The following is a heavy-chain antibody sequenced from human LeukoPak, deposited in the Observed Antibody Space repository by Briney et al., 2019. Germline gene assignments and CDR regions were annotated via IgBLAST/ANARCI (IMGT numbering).Heavy chain of an antibody. CDR1: GCIFTSYW. Sequence: GGSLEISWQGSGCIFTSYWIGWVRQRPGKGLEWMGIIYTGDSDTRYSPSFQGQVTISADKSISTAYVQWSSLEASDTAMYYCARRSQSGIYVEYWGQGTLVTVSS. J-gene: IGHJ4*02. V-gene: IGHV5-51*01. CDR2: IYTGDSDT. D-gene: IGHD1-26*01. CDR3: ARRSQSGIYVEY.